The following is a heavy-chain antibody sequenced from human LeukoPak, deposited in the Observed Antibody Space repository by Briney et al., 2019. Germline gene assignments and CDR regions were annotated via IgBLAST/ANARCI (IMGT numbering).Heavy chain of an antibody. Sequence: SETLSLTCTVSGVSISSGGYSWAWLRQNPGKGLQWIGYISYTGNTHYNPSLEGPITISVDTSKNQFSLTLTSVTAADTAVYYCAREDWLYDSSGYYPYWGQGTLVTVSS. V-gene: IGHV4-31*01. CDR2: ISYTGNT. CDR3: AREDWLYDSSGYYPY. J-gene: IGHJ4*02. CDR1: GVSISSGGYS. D-gene: IGHD3-22*01.